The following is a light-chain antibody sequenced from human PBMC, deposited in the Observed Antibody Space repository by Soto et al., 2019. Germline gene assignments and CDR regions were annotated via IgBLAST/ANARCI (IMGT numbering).Light chain of an antibody. J-gene: IGKJ4*01. Sequence: AIQMTRSPSSLSASVGDSVTITCRASQDIGNDLGWYQQKPGKAPKLLIYATSSLQGGVPSRFSGSGSGTDFTLTISSLQPEDFATYYCLQDYNYPLTFGGGTKVDIK. CDR2: ATS. CDR3: LQDYNYPLT. V-gene: IGKV1-6*01. CDR1: QDIGND.